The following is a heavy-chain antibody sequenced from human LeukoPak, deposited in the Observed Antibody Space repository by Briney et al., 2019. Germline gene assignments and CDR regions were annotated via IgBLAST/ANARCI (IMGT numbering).Heavy chain of an antibody. V-gene: IGHV4-61*01. Sequence: PSETLSLTCTVSGGSVSSGSYYWNWIRQPPGQGLEWIADIYYSGSTKYDPSLKSRVTISLDTSKNQVSLKLSSVTAADTAVYYCARESGGSYYDYWGQGTRVTVSS. CDR1: GGSVSSGSYY. CDR3: ARESGGSYYDY. CDR2: IYYSGST. J-gene: IGHJ4*02. D-gene: IGHD3-16*01.